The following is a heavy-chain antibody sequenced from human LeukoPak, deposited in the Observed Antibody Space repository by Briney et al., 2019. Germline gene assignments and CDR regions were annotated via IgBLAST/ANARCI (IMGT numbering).Heavy chain of an antibody. V-gene: IGHV4-59*01. J-gene: IGHJ4*02. CDR1: GGSISSSY. Sequence: PSETLSLTCTVSGGSISSSYWSWIRQPPGKGLEWIGYVYHSGSTNYNPSLKSRVTISVDTSKTQFSLKLSSVTAADTAVYYCARKGYSSQDYFDYWGQGTLVTVSS. CDR2: VYHSGST. D-gene: IGHD5-18*01. CDR3: ARKGYSSQDYFDY.